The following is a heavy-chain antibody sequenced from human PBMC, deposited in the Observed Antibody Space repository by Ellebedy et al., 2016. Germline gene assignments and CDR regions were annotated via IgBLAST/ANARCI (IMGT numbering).Heavy chain of an antibody. CDR3: ARIAVAGTFFDY. CDR2: IYYSGST. J-gene: IGHJ4*02. Sequence: SETLSLTXTVSGGSINSSTYYWSWIRQPPGKGLEWIGYIYYSGSTNYNPSLKSRVTISVDTSKNQFSLKLSSVTAADTAVYYCARIAVAGTFFDYWGQGTLVTVSS. CDR1: GGSINSSTYY. V-gene: IGHV4-61*01. D-gene: IGHD6-19*01.